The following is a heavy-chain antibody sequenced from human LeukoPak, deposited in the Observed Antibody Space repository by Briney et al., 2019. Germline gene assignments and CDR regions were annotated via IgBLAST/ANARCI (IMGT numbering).Heavy chain of an antibody. CDR3: ARVSPHSIAATSRYYFDY. CDR1: GGSISSYY. Sequence: SETLSLTCTVSGGSISSYYWSWIRQPPGKGLEWIGYIYYSGSTNYNPSLKSRVTISVDTSKNQFSLKLSSVTAADTAVYYCARVSPHSIAATSRYYFDYWGQGTLVTVSS. J-gene: IGHJ4*02. CDR2: IYYSGST. D-gene: IGHD6-13*01. V-gene: IGHV4-59*01.